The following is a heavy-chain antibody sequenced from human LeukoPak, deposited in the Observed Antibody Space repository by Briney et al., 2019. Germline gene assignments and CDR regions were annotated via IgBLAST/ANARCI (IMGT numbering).Heavy chain of an antibody. CDR1: GGSISSYY. CDR2: IYYSGST. CDR3: ARVRSSGWYAFDI. J-gene: IGHJ3*02. V-gene: IGHV4-59*01. D-gene: IGHD6-19*01. Sequence: SETLSLTCTVSGGSISSYYWSWIRQPPGKGLEWIGYIYYSGSTNYNPSLKSRVTISVNTSKNQFSLKLSSVTAADTAVYYCARVRSSGWYAFDIWGQGTMVTVSS.